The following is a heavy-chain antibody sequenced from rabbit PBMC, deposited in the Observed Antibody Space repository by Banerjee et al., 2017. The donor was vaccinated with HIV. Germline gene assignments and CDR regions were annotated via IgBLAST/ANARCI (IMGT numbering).Heavy chain of an antibody. CDR1: GFSFSSNYW. CDR3: AREESDGGGHLKL. CDR2: IYIGNNNI. V-gene: IGHV1S40*01. J-gene: IGHJ3*01. Sequence: QSLEESGGDLVKPGASLTLTCTASGFSFSSNYWICWVRQAPGKGLEWIACIYIGNNNIGYASWAEGRFTISKTSSTTVTLQMTSLTAADTATYFCAREESDGGGHLKLWGQGTLVTVS. D-gene: IGHD2-1*01.